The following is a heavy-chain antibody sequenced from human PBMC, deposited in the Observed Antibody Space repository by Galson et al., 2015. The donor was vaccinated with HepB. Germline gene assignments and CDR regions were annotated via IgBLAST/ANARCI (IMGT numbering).Heavy chain of an antibody. CDR1: GYTFTTYD. D-gene: IGHD3-3*01. CDR2: MNTNTGKP. J-gene: IGHJ6*03. Sequence: SVKVSCKASGYTFTTYDINWARQAPGQGLEWMGWMNTNTGKPTYAPGFAGRFVFSLDTSVTTAYLQISSLETDDTAVYYCARSPLRFLDWLPYYDYYYMDVWGEGTTVTVSS. V-gene: IGHV7-4-1*02. CDR3: ARSPLRFLDWLPYYDYYYMDV.